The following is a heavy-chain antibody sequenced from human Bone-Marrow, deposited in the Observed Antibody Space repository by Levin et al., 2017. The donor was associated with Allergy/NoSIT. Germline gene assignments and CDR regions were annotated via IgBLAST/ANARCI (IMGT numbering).Heavy chain of an antibody. CDR3: ASLDVDTAMAKNPVGAYYYDGMDV. D-gene: IGHD5-18*01. CDR2: ISSSSSYI. Sequence: GESLKISCAASGFTFSSYSMNWVRQAPGKGLEWVSSISSSSSYIYYADSVKGRFTISRDNAKNSLYLQMNSLRAEDTAVYYCASLDVDTAMAKNPVGAYYYDGMDVWGQGTTVTVSS. V-gene: IGHV3-21*01. J-gene: IGHJ6*02. CDR1: GFTFSSYS.